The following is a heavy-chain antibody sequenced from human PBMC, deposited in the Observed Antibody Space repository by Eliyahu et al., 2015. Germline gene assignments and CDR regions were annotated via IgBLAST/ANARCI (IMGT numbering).Heavy chain of an antibody. CDR2: INARGDRT. Sequence: ELQVLESGGGLVQPGGSLRLSCAASGFTFTXYAMHWVRQAPGKGLEWVSTINARGDRTYXADSVKGRFTISRDNSKNTLYLQMNSLRGEDTALYYCAKGHKLEPAVGDHCPDYWGQGTLVTVSS. V-gene: IGHV3-23*01. D-gene: IGHD6-19*01. CDR3: AKGHKLEPAVGDHCPDY. J-gene: IGHJ4*02. CDR1: GFTFTXYA.